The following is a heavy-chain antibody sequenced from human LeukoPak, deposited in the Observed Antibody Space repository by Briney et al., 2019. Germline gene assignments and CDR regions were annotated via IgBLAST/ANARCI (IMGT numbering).Heavy chain of an antibody. J-gene: IGHJ5*02. Sequence: PGGSLRLSCAASGFTVSSNYMSWVRQAPGKGLEWVSVINSGGSTYYADSVKGRFSISRDNSENTVSLQMNNLRAEDTAVYYCATAPDPWGQGTLVTVSS. V-gene: IGHV3-66*01. CDR1: GFTVSSNY. CDR3: ATAPDP. CDR2: INSGGST.